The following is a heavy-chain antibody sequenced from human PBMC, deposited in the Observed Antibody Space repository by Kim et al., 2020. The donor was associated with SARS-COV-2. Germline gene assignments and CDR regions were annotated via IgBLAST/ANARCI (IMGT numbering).Heavy chain of an antibody. CDR2: IWYDGSKK. V-gene: IGHV3-33*01. J-gene: IGHJ4*02. CDR1: GFTFSNYG. CDR3: ARDFPYTMVRGLNLFYFVS. Sequence: GGSLRLSCAVSGFTFSNYGMNWVRQAPGKGLEWVAGIWYDGSKKYYGESVKGRFTISRDNSQNMVYLQMNSLRAEDTAVYYCARDFPYTMVRGLNLFYFVSWGQGNLVTVSS. D-gene: IGHD3-10*01.